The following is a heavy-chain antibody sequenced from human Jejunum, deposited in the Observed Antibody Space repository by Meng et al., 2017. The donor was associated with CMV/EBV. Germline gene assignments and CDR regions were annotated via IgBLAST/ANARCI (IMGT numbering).Heavy chain of an antibody. Sequence: SGFTFSTYGMHWVRQAPGKGLEWVAVIWYDGSNKYYADSVKGRFTISRDNSKNTLYLQMNSLRAEDTAVYYCAKDITERWLQWPDYWGQGTLVTVSS. J-gene: IGHJ4*02. CDR3: AKDITERWLQWPDY. CDR2: IWYDGSNK. V-gene: IGHV3-33*06. D-gene: IGHD5-24*01. CDR1: GFTFSTYG.